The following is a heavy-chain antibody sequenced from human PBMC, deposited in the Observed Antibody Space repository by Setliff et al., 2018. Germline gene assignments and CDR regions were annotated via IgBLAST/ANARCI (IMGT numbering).Heavy chain of an antibody. V-gene: IGHV7-4-1*02. Sequence: ASVKVSCKASGYSLSNYVMNWVRQAPGQGLEWMGWINTKTGDPTYAQGYTGRFAFSLDTSDSATYLDISNLKAEDTATYYCARADHLVTTTFDYWGQGTLVTVSS. CDR1: GYSLSNYV. D-gene: IGHD4-17*01. CDR2: INTKTGDP. CDR3: ARADHLVTTTFDY. J-gene: IGHJ4*01.